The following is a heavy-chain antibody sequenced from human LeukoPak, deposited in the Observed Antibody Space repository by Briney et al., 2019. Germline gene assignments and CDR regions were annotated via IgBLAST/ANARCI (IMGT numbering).Heavy chain of an antibody. D-gene: IGHD2-2*01. J-gene: IGHJ4*02. CDR3: ARAIDCSSTICYLWGWFDY. Sequence: AGSLRLSCAASGFTFSRYAMSWVRQAPGKGLQWVSAISGSGGSTYYADSVKGRFTISRDNSRNTLYLQMNSLRAEDTAVYYCARAIDCSSTICYLWGWFDYCGQGTLVTVSS. CDR1: GFTFSRYA. CDR2: ISGSGGST. V-gene: IGHV3-23*01.